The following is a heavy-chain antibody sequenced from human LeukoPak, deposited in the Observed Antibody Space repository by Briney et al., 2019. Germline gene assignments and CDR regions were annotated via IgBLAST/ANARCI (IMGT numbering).Heavy chain of an antibody. J-gene: IGHJ4*02. D-gene: IGHD1-14*01. CDR1: GGSFSGYY. CDR3: ARDRRRAGGPTNYFDY. Sequence: SETLSLTCAVYGGSFSGYYWSWIRQPPGRGLEWIGEINYSGSINNNPSLKSRFTISLDKSKNQLSLKLSSVTAADTAVYYCARDRRRAGGPTNYFDYWGQGTLVTVSS. V-gene: IGHV4-34*01. CDR2: INYSGSI.